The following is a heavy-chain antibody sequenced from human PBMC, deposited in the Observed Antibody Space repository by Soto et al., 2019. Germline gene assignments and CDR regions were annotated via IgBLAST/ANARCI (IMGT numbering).Heavy chain of an antibody. V-gene: IGHV3-23*01. CDR3: AKGERSGNYYGGFDY. Sequence: EVHLLESGGGLVQPGGSLRLSCVASGFTFNNFAMTWVRQAPGKGLEGVSTISVRGGTTYYADSVKGGFTISRDNSKNTLYLQMNSLRAEDTAVYYCAKGERSGNYYGGFDYWGQGTLVTVSP. J-gene: IGHJ4*02. CDR2: ISVRGGTT. D-gene: IGHD1-26*01. CDR1: GFTFNNFA.